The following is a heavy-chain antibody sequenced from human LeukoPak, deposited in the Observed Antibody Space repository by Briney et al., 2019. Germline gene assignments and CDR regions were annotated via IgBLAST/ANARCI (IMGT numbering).Heavy chain of an antibody. CDR1: GFTFSSYA. Sequence: GGSLRLSCAASGFTFSSYAMHWVRQAPGKGLEWVAVISYDGSNKYYADSVKGRFTISRDNSKNTLYLQMNSLRAEDTAVYYCARGGHYYDSSGIGAFDIWGQGTMVTVSS. V-gene: IGHV3-30-3*01. CDR3: ARGGHYYDSSGIGAFDI. D-gene: IGHD3-22*01. CDR2: ISYDGSNK. J-gene: IGHJ3*02.